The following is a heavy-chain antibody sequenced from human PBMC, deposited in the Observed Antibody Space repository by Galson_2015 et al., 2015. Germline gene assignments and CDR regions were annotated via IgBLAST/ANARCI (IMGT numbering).Heavy chain of an antibody. J-gene: IGHJ6*02. CDR1: GYTFTSYA. D-gene: IGHD5-18*01. CDR2: INAGNGNT. Sequence: SVKVSCKASGYTFTSYAMHWVRQAPGQRLEWMGWINAGNGNTKYSQKFQGRVTITRDTSASTAYMELSSLRSEDTAVYYCARDSSYGLYYYYYYGMDVWGQGTTVTVSS. V-gene: IGHV1-3*01. CDR3: ARDSSYGLYYYYYYGMDV.